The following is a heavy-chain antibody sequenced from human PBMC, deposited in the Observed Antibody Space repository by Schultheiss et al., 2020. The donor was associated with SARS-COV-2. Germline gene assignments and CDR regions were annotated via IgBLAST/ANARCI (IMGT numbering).Heavy chain of an antibody. D-gene: IGHD6-6*01. Sequence: GGSLRLSCAASGFTFSSYAMHWVRQAPGKGLEWVAVISYDGSNKYYADSVKGRFTISRDNSKNTLYLQMNSLRAKDTAVYYCARAEYSSFDYWGQGTLVTVSS. CDR1: GFTFSSYA. J-gene: IGHJ4*02. V-gene: IGHV3-30*04. CDR3: ARAEYSSFDY. CDR2: ISYDGSNK.